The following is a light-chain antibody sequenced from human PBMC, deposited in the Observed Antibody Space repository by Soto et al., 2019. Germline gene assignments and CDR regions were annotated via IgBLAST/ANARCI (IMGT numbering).Light chain of an antibody. CDR3: GTWDNIGSAVWV. CDR1: RSNIGNNY. J-gene: IGLJ3*02. CDR2: ENN. Sequence: QTVVTQPPSVSAAPGQKVTISCSGSRSNIGNNYVSWYQQLPGAAPQLLIYENNRRPSGIPDRFSGSKSGTSATLGITGLQTGDEADYYCGTWDNIGSAVWVFGGGTKVTVL. V-gene: IGLV1-51*01.